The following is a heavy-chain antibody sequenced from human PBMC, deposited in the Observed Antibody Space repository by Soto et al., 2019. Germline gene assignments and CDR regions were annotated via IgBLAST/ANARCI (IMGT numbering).Heavy chain of an antibody. V-gene: IGHV3-15*01. Sequence: EVQLVESGGGLVKPGGSLRLSCAASGFTFSNAWMSWVRQAPGKGLEWVGRIKSKADGGTTDDAAPVKGRFTISRDDSKNTLYLEMTSLKTEETAVYYCTTLWGGGGYWGQGTLVTVSS. D-gene: IGHD3-16*01. CDR1: GFTFSNAW. CDR2: IKSKADGGTT. J-gene: IGHJ4*02. CDR3: TTLWGGGGY.